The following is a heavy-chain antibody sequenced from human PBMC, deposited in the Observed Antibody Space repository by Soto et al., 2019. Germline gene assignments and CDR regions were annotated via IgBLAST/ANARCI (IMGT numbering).Heavy chain of an antibody. D-gene: IGHD1-26*01. CDR1: GFTFSSYA. Sequence: QPGGSLRLSCAASGFTFSSYAIGWVRQAPGKGLEWVSAISVSGGSTYYADSVKGRFTISRDDSKNTLYLQMNSLRAEDTAVYYCAKDPSPRYAGSDPWGQGTLVTVSS. CDR2: ISVSGGST. J-gene: IGHJ5*02. V-gene: IGHV3-23*01. CDR3: AKDPSPRYAGSDP.